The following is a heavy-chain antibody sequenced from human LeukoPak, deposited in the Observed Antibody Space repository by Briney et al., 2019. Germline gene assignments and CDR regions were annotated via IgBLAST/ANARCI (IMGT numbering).Heavy chain of an antibody. CDR2: IIPIFGTA. D-gene: IGHD2-8*01. CDR1: GGTFSSYA. J-gene: IGHJ6*02. Sequence: ASVKVSCTASGGTFSSYAISWVRQAPGQGLEWMGGIIPIFGTANYAQKFQGRVTITADESTSTAYMELSSLRSEDTAVYYCARGAKIVLMVYAIDYYYGMDVWGQGTTVTVSS. CDR3: ARGAKIVLMVYAIDYYYGMDV. V-gene: IGHV1-69*13.